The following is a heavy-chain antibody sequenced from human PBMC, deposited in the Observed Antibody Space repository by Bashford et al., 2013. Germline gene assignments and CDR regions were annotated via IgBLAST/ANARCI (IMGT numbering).Heavy chain of an antibody. CDR1: GFSLSTSLMR. CDR3: ARGGGISAAGYFDY. J-gene: IGHJ4*02. D-gene: IGHD6-13*01. V-gene: IGHV2-70*04. Sequence: SGPTLVKPTQTLTLTCTFSGFSLSTSLMRVSWIRQPPGKALEWLARIDWDDDKFYSTSLKTRLTISKDTSKNQVVLTMTNMDPVDTATYYCARGGGISAAGYFDYWGQGTLVTVSS. CDR2: IDWDDDK.